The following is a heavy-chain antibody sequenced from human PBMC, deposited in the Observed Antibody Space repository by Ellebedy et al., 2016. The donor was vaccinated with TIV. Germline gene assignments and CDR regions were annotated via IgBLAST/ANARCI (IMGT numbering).Heavy chain of an antibody. J-gene: IGHJ4*02. CDR3: ARGIDAGVDY. CDR2: FDPEVGET. CDR1: GYTLTEVS. D-gene: IGHD3-3*01. V-gene: IGHV1-24*01. Sequence: ASVKVSCKVSGYTLTEVSMHWVRQAPGKGLEWMGGFDPEVGETIYAQTFQGRVTMTEDTSTDTAYMELSSLRSEDTAVYYCARGIDAGVDYWGQGTLVTVSS.